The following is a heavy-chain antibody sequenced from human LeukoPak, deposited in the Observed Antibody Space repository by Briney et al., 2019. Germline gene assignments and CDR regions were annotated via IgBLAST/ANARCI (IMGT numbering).Heavy chain of an antibody. V-gene: IGHV1-46*01. CDR1: GYTFTSYG. CDR3: APDLTGNVPGY. Sequence: ASVKVSCKASGYTFTSYGISWVRQAPGQGLEWMGIINPSGGSTSYAQKFQGRVTMTRDTSTSTVYMELSSLRSEDTAVYYCAPDLTGNVPGYWGQGTLVTVSS. D-gene: IGHD7-27*01. J-gene: IGHJ4*02. CDR2: INPSGGST.